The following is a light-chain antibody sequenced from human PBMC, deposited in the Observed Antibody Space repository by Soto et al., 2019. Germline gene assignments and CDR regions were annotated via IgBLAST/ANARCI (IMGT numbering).Light chain of an antibody. CDR2: AAS. CDR3: PQSGSWPYT. V-gene: IGKV3-20*01. J-gene: IGKJ2*01. Sequence: EIVLTQSPGTLSLSPGERATLSCRASQSVSSSYLAWYQQQPGQAPRLRIDAASSRATGIPDRFRGSGSGTDFSLTSSRLEPEDFAVYYCPQSGSWPYTCGEGTELEIK. CDR1: QSVSSSY.